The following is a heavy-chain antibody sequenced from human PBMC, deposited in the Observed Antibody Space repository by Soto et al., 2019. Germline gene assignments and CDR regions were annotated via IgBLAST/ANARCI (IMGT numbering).Heavy chain of an antibody. D-gene: IGHD3-9*01. CDR3: ASKPLRYFDWSPREYGMDV. CDR1: GGTFSSYA. J-gene: IGHJ6*02. CDR2: IIPIFGTA. V-gene: IGHV1-69*13. Sequence: SVKVSCNASGGTFSSYAISLVRQAPGQGLEWMGGIIPIFGTANYAQKFQGRVTITADEPTSTAYMELSSLRSEDTAVYYCASKPLRYFDWSPREYGMDVWGQGTTVTVSS.